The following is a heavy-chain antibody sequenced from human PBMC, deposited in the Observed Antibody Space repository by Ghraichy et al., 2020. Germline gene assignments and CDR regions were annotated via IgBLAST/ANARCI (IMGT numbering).Heavy chain of an antibody. Sequence: GESLNISCAASGFTFSSYSMNWVRQAPGKGLEWVSSISSSSSYIYYADSVKGRFTISRDNAKNSLYLQMNSLRAEDTAVYYCARDFELGSHFDYWGQGTLVTGSS. D-gene: IGHD6-13*01. V-gene: IGHV3-21*01. J-gene: IGHJ4*02. CDR3: ARDFELGSHFDY. CDR1: GFTFSSYS. CDR2: ISSSSSYI.